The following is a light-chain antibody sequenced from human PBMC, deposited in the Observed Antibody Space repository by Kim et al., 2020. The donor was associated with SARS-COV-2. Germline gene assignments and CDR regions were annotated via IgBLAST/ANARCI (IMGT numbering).Light chain of an antibody. CDR1: ETINSH. Sequence: ASPGESATLTRRASETINSHLACYHQRPGQAPSLLIYRASTRAPGVPARFRGSESGTEFTLTITSLQSEDFAVYYCQQYSNWRRTFGQGTKVDIK. CDR3: QQYSNWRRT. J-gene: IGKJ1*01. CDR2: RAS. V-gene: IGKV3D-15*01.